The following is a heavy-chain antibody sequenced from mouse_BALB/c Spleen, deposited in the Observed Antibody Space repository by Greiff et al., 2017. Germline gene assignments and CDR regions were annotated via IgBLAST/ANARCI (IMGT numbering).Heavy chain of an antibody. CDR1: GFNIKDYY. Sequence: VQLQQSGAELVRSGASVKLSCTASGFNIKDYYMHWVKQRPEQGLEWIGWIDPENGDTEYAPKFQGKATMTADTSSNTAYLQLSSLTSEDTAVYYCNAEVYGSLGAWFAYWGQGTLVTVSA. V-gene: IGHV14-4*02. CDR3: NAEVYGSLGAWFAY. D-gene: IGHD2-2*01. J-gene: IGHJ3*01. CDR2: IDPENGDT.